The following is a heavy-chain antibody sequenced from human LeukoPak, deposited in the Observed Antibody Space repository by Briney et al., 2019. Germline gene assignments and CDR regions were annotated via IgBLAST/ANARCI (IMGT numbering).Heavy chain of an antibody. CDR3: ARDSRGRAYFDY. CDR2: IYYSGST. J-gene: IGHJ4*02. Sequence: PSQTLSLTCTVSGGSISSGGYYWSWIRQHPGKGLEWIGYIYYSGSTYYNPSLKSRVTISVDTSKNQFSLKLSSVTAADTAVYYCARDSRGRAYFDYWGQGTLVTVSS. CDR1: GGSISSGGYY. V-gene: IGHV4-31*03.